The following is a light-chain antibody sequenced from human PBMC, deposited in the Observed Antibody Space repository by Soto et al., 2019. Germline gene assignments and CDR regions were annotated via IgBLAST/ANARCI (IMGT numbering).Light chain of an antibody. V-gene: IGLV2-14*04. CDR1: SSDVGGDDY. CDR2: DVS. CDR3: SSYISRSPYV. Sequence: TSSDVGGDDYVSWYQQHPGKAPILMIYDVSNRPSGVSNRFSGSKSGNTASLTISVLQAEDEADYFCSSYISRSPYVGRTGTKVSVL. J-gene: IGLJ1*01.